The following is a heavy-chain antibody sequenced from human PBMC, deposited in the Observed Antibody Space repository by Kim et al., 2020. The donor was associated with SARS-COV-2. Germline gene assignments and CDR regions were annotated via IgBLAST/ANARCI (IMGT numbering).Heavy chain of an antibody. CDR1: GFPFAGFSFGSYW. J-gene: IGHJ3*02. CDR2: IKQDGTRE. D-gene: IGHD6-19*01. Sequence: GGSLRLSCVASGFPFAGFSFGSYWMSWVRQAPGKGLEWVANIKQDGTREYYVESMNGRFTISRDNAQNSLYLEMTSLRADDTAVYYCARTVAGRIDAFD. V-gene: IGHV3-7*03. CDR3: ARTVAGRIDAFD.